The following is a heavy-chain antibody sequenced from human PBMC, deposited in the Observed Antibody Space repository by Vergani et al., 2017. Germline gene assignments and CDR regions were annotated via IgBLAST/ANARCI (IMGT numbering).Heavy chain of an antibody. CDR2: IYHSGST. Sequence: QVQLQESGPGLVKPSETLSLTCTVSGYSISSGYYWGWIRQPPGKGLEWIGSIYHSGSTYYNPSLKSRVTISVDTSKNQFSLKLSSVTAADTAVYYCARGRYYYDIWGQGTMVTVSS. D-gene: IGHD3-10*01. CDR1: GYSISSGYY. J-gene: IGHJ3*02. CDR3: ARGRYYYDI. V-gene: IGHV4-38-2*02.